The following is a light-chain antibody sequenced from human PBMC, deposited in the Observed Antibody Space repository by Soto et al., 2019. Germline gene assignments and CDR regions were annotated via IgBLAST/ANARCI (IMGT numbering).Light chain of an antibody. CDR1: QSLAYSDGNTY. Sequence: VLTQSPLSLPVTLGQPASISCRSSQSLAYSDGNTYLNWFQQRPGQSPRRLIYMVSNRDTGVPDRFSGRGSGSDFTLEMSRVEADDVGVYYCMQGSHWHPDTFGQGTKLEIK. CDR3: MQGSHWHPDT. V-gene: IGKV2-30*01. J-gene: IGKJ2*01. CDR2: MVS.